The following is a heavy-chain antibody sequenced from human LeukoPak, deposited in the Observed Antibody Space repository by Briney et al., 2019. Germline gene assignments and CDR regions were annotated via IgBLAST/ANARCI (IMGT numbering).Heavy chain of an antibody. CDR2: IKYSGST. Sequence: SETLSLTCAVYGGSFSNYYWSWIRQPPGKDLEWIGEIKYSGSTDYNPSLKGRVTISVDMSKNQVSLNLRSVTAADTAVYYCARDYYASGSYNWGQGTLVTVSS. J-gene: IGHJ4*02. D-gene: IGHD3-10*01. CDR1: GGSFSNYY. V-gene: IGHV4-34*01. CDR3: ARDYYASGSYN.